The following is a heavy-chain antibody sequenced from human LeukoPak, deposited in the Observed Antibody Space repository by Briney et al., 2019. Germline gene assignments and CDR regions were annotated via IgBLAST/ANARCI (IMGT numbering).Heavy chain of an antibody. CDR3: ARHKVVVGATTGAFDI. CDR2: INHSGST. V-gene: IGHV4-34*01. J-gene: IGHJ3*02. CDR1: GGSFSGYY. D-gene: IGHD1-26*01. Sequence: ASETLSLTCAVYGGSFSGYYWSWIRQPPGKGLEWIGEINHSGSTNYNPSLKSRVTISVDTSKNQFSLKLSSVTAADTAVYYCARHKVVVGATTGAFDIWGQGTMVTVSS.